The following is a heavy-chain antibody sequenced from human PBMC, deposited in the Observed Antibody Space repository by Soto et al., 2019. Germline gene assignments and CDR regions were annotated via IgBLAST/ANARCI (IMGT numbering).Heavy chain of an antibody. CDR3: ARDKITGLFDY. V-gene: IGHV4-34*01. CDR2: INHSGST. J-gene: IGHJ4*02. CDR1: SGFSSRCS. D-gene: IGHD2-8*02. Sequence: SETLSQTCAVYSGFSSRCSWTWIRQPPGTGLEWIGEINHSGSTNYNPSLKSRVTISVDTSKNQFSLKLTSVTAADTAVYYCARDKITGLFDYWGQGTLVT.